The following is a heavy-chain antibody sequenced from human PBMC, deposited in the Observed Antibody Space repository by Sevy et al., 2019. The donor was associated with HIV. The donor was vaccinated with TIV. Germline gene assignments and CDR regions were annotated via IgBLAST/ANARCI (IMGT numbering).Heavy chain of an antibody. CDR3: ARDSGYTINYSPGAT. CDR2: ISYDGSSK. D-gene: IGHD5-12*01. V-gene: IGHV3-30-3*01. Sequence: GGSLRLSCAASGFTFSTYPMHWVRQSPGKGLEWVTVISYDGSSKYYADSVKGRFTISRDNSKNTLYLQMKSLRVEDTAIYYCARDSGYTINYSPGATWGHGALVTVSS. J-gene: IGHJ5*01. CDR1: GFTFSTYP.